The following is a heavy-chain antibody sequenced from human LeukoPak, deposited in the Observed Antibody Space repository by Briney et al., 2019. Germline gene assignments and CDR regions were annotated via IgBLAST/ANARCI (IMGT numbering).Heavy chain of an antibody. CDR2: IYHSGST. D-gene: IGHD6-13*01. Sequence: PSETLSLTCSVSGCSITTGYYWGWIRQPPGKGLEWLGSIYHSGSTFYNPSLKSRVTISVDTSKNQFSLKLSSVTAADTAVYYCARAEVGYSSSWYYFDYWGQGTLVTVSS. J-gene: IGHJ4*02. CDR1: GCSITTGYY. V-gene: IGHV4-38-2*02. CDR3: ARAEVGYSSSWYYFDY.